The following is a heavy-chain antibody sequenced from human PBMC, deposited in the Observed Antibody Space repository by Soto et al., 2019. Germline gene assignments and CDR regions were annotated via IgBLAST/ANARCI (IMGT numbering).Heavy chain of an antibody. CDR2: ISGSGTNT. CDR3: AKVPLSLKFYDY. J-gene: IGHJ4*02. CDR1: GFTFSNYL. Sequence: PGGSLRLSCAASGFTFSNYLMNWVRQAPGKGLEWVSGISGSGTNTYYADSVKGRFTISRDNSKNTLYLQMNSLTAADTAIYYCAKVPLSLKFYDYWGQGTQVTVPS. V-gene: IGHV3-23*01.